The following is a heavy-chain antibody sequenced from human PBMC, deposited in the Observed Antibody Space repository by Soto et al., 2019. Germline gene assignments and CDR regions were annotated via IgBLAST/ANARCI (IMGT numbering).Heavy chain of an antibody. CDR3: ARVYPPYGSGSYVLGHWFEP. CDR2: IYYSGST. J-gene: IGHJ5*02. D-gene: IGHD3-10*01. Sequence: SETLSLTCTVSGGSISSGDYYWSWIRQPPAKGLEWIGYIYYSGSTYYNPSLKSRVTMSVDTSKNQFSLKLSSVSAADTAVYYCARVYPPYGSGSYVLGHWFEPWGQGTLVTVSS. V-gene: IGHV4-30-4*01. CDR1: GGSISSGDYY.